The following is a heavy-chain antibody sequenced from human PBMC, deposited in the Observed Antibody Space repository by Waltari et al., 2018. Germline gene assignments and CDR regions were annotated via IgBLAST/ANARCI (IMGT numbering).Heavy chain of an antibody. D-gene: IGHD6-19*01. V-gene: IGHV1-69*02. CDR2: IIPILGIA. CDR1: AGTFSSYT. CDR3: ARTGIAVAGLDY. J-gene: IGHJ4*02. Sequence: QVQLVQSGAEVKKPGSSVKVSCKASAGTFSSYTISWVRQAPGQGLEWMGRIIPILGIANYAQKFQGRVTITADKSTSTAYMELSSLRSEDTAVYDCARTGIAVAGLDYWGQGTLVTVSS.